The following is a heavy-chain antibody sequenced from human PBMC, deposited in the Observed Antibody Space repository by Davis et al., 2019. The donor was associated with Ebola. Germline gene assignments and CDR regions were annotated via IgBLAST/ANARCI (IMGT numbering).Heavy chain of an antibody. V-gene: IGHV3-73*01. CDR2: IRSKANSYAT. D-gene: IGHD2-21*02. J-gene: IGHJ6*02. CDR3: TSDVQLAYCGGDCYGSVDV. CDR1: GFTFSGSA. Sequence: PGGSLRLSCAASGFTFSGSAMHWVRQASGKGLAWVGRIRSKANSYATAYAASVKGRFTISRDDSKNTAYLQMNSLKTEDTAVYYCTSDVQLAYCGGDCYGSVDVWGQGTTVTVSS.